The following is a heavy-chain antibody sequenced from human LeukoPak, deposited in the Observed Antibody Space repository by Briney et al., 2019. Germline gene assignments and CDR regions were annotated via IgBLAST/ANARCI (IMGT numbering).Heavy chain of an antibody. CDR3: ARDRAVYGSGSYRAFDI. Sequence: GGSLRLSCAASGFTFSSYSMNWVRQAPGKGLEWVSYISSSGSTIYYADSVKGRFTISRDNAKNSLYLQMNSLRAEDTAVYYCARDRAVYGSGSYRAFDIWGQGTMVTVSS. CDR2: ISSSGSTI. V-gene: IGHV3-48*04. D-gene: IGHD3-10*01. CDR1: GFTFSSYS. J-gene: IGHJ3*02.